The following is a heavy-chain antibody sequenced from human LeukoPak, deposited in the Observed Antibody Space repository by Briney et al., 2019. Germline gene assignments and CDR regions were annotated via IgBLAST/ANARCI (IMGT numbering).Heavy chain of an antibody. J-gene: IGHJ4*02. V-gene: IGHV4-59*01. D-gene: IGHD6-6*01. Sequence: SETLSLTCTVSGGSISSYYWSWIRQPPGKGLEWVGYIQYSGSTNYNPSLKSRVTISVDTSKSQFSLKLTSVTAADTAVYYCARRVYTTSSHPYFFDYWGQGTLVTVSS. CDR2: IQYSGST. CDR3: ARRVYTTSSHPYFFDY. CDR1: GGSISSYY.